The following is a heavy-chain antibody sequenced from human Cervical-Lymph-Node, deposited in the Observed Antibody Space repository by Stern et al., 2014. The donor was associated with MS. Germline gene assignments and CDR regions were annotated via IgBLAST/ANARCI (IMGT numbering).Heavy chain of an antibody. D-gene: IGHD6-6*01. J-gene: IGHJ5*02. V-gene: IGHV3-66*01. CDR1: GVSVSASY. Sequence: VQLMQSGGGLVQPGGSLRLSCTASGVSVSASYMTWVRQAPGKGLEWVALIYSSNNVNYGDSVKGRFTIARDRSKNTVHLRMNSLRVEDTGVYYCTIEMAARRFDPWGQGTLVAVSS. CDR3: TIEMAARRFDP. CDR2: IYSSNNV.